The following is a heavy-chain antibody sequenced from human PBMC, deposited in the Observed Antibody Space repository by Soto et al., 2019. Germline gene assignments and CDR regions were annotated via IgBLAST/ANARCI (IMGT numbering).Heavy chain of an antibody. Sequence: QVQLVQSGAEVKKPGASVKVSCKASGYSFSDYDINWVRQATGQGPEWMGWMNPNSGNTGYAQKFGGRVPRTRNTSINSAYVGLSSLGSGDGAVYYWGRDNRYNWNDGGCFDPWGQGTLVTVSS. D-gene: IGHD1-20*01. CDR3: GRDNRYNWNDGGCFDP. CDR2: MNPNSGNT. V-gene: IGHV1-8*01. CDR1: GYSFSDYD. J-gene: IGHJ5*02.